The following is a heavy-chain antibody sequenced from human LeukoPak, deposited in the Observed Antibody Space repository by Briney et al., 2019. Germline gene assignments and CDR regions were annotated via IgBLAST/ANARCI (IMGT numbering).Heavy chain of an antibody. V-gene: IGHV3-53*01. D-gene: IGHD5-24*01. J-gene: IGHJ3*02. CDR3: VSQKWLHAFDI. CDR2: IYSGGAT. CDR1: GLTVNSNY. Sequence: PGGSLRLSCVASGLTVNSNYMSWVRQAPGKGLEWVSAIYSGGATYYADSVKGRFTVSRDDSKNTLHLQMYRLRAEDTAMYYCVSQKWLHAFDIWGQGTMVTVSS.